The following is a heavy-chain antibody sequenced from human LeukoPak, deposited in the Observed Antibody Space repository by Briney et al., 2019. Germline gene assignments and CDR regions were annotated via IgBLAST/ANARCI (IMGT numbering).Heavy chain of an antibody. CDR3: ARQGRYYYMDV. Sequence: SETLPLTCPVSGGSVSSSRYYWGWIRQPPGKGLEWIGSIYYSGSTYYNPSLKSRVTISVDTSKNQSALKLSSVTAADTVVYYCARQGRYYYMDVWGKGTTVTVSS. J-gene: IGHJ6*03. CDR2: IYYSGST. V-gene: IGHV4-39*01. CDR1: GGSVSSSRYY.